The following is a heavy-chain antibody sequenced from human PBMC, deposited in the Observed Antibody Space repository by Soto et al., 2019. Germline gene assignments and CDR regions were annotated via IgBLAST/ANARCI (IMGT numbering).Heavy chain of an antibody. D-gene: IGHD6-19*01. J-gene: IGHJ2*01. Sequence: QVQLVESGGGVVQPGRSLRLSCAASGFTFSSYGMHWVRQAPGKGLEWVAVISYDGSNKYYADSVKGRFTISRDNSKNTMYLQMTSLRAEDTAVYYCANGIAGAGGKGPWYCDLWGRGSLVTVSS. CDR3: ANGIAGAGGKGPWYCDL. CDR1: GFTFSSYG. V-gene: IGHV3-30*18. CDR2: ISYDGSNK.